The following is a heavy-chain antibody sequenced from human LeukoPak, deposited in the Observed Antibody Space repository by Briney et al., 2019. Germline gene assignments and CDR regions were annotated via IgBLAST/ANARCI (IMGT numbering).Heavy chain of an antibody. J-gene: IGHJ4*02. D-gene: IGHD3-9*01. Sequence: ASVKVSCKPSGYTFTGYYMHWARQSPGQGLEWMGWINPSGGSTSYAQKFQGRVTMTRDTSTSTVYMELSSLRSEDTAVYYCARDLTQTTIKPLYYFDYWGQGNLVTVSS. CDR1: GYTFTGYY. CDR2: INPSGGST. V-gene: IGHV1-46*03. CDR3: ARDLTQTTIKPLYYFDY.